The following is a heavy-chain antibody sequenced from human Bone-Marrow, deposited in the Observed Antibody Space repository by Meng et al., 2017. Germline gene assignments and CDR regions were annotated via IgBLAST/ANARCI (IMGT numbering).Heavy chain of an antibody. J-gene: IGHJ3*02. CDR3: ASAYCGGDCYFRSDAFDI. Sequence: GESLKISCAASGFTFSSYEMNWVRQAPGKGLEWVSYISSSGSTIYYADSVKGRFTISRDNAKNSLYLQMNSLRAEDTAVYYCASAYCGGDCYFRSDAFDIWGQGTMVTVSS. D-gene: IGHD2-21*02. V-gene: IGHV3-48*03. CDR2: ISSSGSTI. CDR1: GFTFSSYE.